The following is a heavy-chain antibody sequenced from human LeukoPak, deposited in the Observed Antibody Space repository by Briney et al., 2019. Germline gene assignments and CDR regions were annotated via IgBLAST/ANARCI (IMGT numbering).Heavy chain of an antibody. CDR3: ARDDYDFWSGSSH. CDR1: GFTFSSYS. J-gene: IGHJ1*01. D-gene: IGHD3-3*01. Sequence: GGSLRLSCAASGFTFSSYSMNWVRQAPGKGLEWVSYIRSSSSTIYYADSVKGRFTISRDNAKNSLYLQMNSLRAEDTAVYYCARDDYDFWSGSSHWGQGTLVTVSS. CDR2: IRSSSSTI. V-gene: IGHV3-48*01.